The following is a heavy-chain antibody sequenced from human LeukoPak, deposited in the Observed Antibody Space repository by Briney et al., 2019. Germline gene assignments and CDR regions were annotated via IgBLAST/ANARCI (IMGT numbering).Heavy chain of an antibody. CDR2: INHSGST. CDR1: GGSFSGYY. D-gene: IGHD1-26*01. J-gene: IGHJ4*02. Sequence: SETLSLTCAVYGGSFSGYYWSWIRQPPGKGLEWIGEINHSGSTNYNPSLKSRVTISVDTSKNQFSLKLSSVTAADTAVYYCARSIVGGTSDDYWGQGTLVSVST. V-gene: IGHV4-34*01. CDR3: ARSIVGGTSDDY.